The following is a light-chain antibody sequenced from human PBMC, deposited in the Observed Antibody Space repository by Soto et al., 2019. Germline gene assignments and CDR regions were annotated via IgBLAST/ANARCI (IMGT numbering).Light chain of an antibody. Sequence: GDRVTITCRASQSISSWLAWYQQKPGKAPKLLIYDAYSLESGVPSTFTGGGSGTEFTLTISSLQPEDFATYYCQQYGSSPQVTXGQGTRLDIK. CDR2: DAY. J-gene: IGKJ5*01. CDR1: QSISSW. V-gene: IGKV1-5*01. CDR3: QQYGSSPQVT.